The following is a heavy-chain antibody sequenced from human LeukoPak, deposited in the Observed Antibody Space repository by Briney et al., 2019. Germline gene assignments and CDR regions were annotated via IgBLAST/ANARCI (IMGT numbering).Heavy chain of an antibody. CDR2: VSAYSGAT. V-gene: IGHV1-18*01. J-gene: IGHJ4*02. CDR3: ARGRTMPFDN. CDR1: GYTFNRYA. Sequence: ASVQVSCKASGYTFNRYAITWVRQTPGQGLEWMGWVSAYSGATTYAQEFQHRVTMTTDTSTNTAYMELRSLRSDDTAVYYCARGRTMPFDNWAQGTLVTVSS. D-gene: IGHD2-2*01.